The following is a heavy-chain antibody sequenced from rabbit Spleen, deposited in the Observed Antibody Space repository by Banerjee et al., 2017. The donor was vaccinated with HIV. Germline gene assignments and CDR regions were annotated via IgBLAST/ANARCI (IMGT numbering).Heavy chain of an antibody. J-gene: IGHJ6*01. CDR3: ARDAGDAYPPYAMDL. V-gene: IGHV1S36*01. CDR1: GFSLSNYY. D-gene: IGHD6-1*01. Sequence: QEQLEESGGRLVQPGGSLALTCKASGFSLSNYYVMCWVRQAPGKGLEWIGCINTGSGSAYYASWVNGRFTISKTSSTVDLKMTSLTVADTATYFCARDAGDAYPPYAMDLWAQGPSSPS. CDR2: INTGSGSA.